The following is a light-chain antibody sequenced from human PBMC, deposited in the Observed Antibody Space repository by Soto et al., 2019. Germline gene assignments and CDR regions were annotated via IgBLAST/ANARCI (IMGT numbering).Light chain of an antibody. CDR2: RNN. CDR1: SSNIGSNY. Sequence: QSVLTQPPSASGTPGQRVTISCSGISSNIGSNYVYWYQQLPGTAPKLLIYRNNQRPSGVPDRFSGSKSGTSASLAISGLRSEDEADYYCAAWDDRLSGTNYGYGSGTKVTVL. J-gene: IGLJ1*01. V-gene: IGLV1-47*01. CDR3: AAWDDRLSGTNYG.